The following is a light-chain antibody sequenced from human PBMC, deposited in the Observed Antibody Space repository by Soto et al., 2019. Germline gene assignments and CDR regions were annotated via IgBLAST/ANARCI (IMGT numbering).Light chain of an antibody. V-gene: IGKV2-40*01. Sequence: DIVMTQTPLSLPVTPGAPASISCKSSQSLLDSENGKTYLDWYVQKPGRSPQLLIYTLSYRASGVPDRFSSSGSGTDFTLKISRVEAEYVGIYYCMQRIAFPSITFGQGTRLDSK. CDR3: MQRIAFPSIT. CDR2: TLS. CDR1: QSLLDSENGKTY. J-gene: IGKJ5*01.